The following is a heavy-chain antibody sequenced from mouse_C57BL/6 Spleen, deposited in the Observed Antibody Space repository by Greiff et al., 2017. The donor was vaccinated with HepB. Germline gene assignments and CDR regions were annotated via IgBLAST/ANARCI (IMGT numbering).Heavy chain of an antibody. D-gene: IGHD2-1*01. V-gene: IGHV5-17*01. CDR2: ISSGSSTI. J-gene: IGHJ2*01. CDR1: GFTFSDYG. Sequence: EVKLQESGGGLVKPGGSLKLSCAASGFTFSDYGMHWVRQAPEKGLEWVAYISSGSSTIYYADTVKGRFTISRDNAKNTLFLQMTSLRSEDTAMYYCARNYYGNYPDYWGQGTTLTVSS. CDR3: ARNYYGNYPDY.